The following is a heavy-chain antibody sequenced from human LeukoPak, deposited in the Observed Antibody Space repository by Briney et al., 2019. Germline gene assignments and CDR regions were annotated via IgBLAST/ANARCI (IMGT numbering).Heavy chain of an antibody. J-gene: IGHJ4*02. V-gene: IGHV3-64D*06. Sequence: GGSLRLSCAASGFTFSSYGMHWVRQAPGKGLEYVSAISSNGGSTYYADSMKGRFTISRDNSKNTLYLQMSSLRAEDTAVYYCVKDTVAGTPTYYFDYWGQGTLVTVSS. D-gene: IGHD6-19*01. CDR3: VKDTVAGTPTYYFDY. CDR2: ISSNGGST. CDR1: GFTFSSYG.